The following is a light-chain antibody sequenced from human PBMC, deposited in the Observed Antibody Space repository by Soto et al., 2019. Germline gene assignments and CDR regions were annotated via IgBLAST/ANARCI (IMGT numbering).Light chain of an antibody. V-gene: IGLV1-44*01. CDR3: AAWDDSLNGVV. CDR1: SSNIGSNT. J-gene: IGLJ2*01. Sequence: QAVVTQPPSASGTPGQRVTISCYGSSSNIGSNTVNWYQQLPGTAPKLLIYSNKQRPSGVPDRFSGSKSGTSASLAISGLQSEDEADYHCAAWDDSLNGVVFGGGTKVTVL. CDR2: SNK.